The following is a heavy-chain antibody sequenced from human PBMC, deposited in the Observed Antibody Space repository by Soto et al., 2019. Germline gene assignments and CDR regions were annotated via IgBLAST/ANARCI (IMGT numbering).Heavy chain of an antibody. V-gene: IGHV1-46*01. J-gene: IGHJ6*02. D-gene: IGHD6-13*01. CDR2: INPSGGST. CDR1: RYTFTSYY. CDR3: ARVINHSSPGEGGEYGMDV. Sequence: ASVKVSCKASRYTFTSYYMHWVRQAPGQGLEWMGIINPSGGSTSYAQKFQGRVTMTRDTSTSTVYMELSSLRSEDTAVYYCARVINHSSPGEGGEYGMDVWGQGTTVTVSS.